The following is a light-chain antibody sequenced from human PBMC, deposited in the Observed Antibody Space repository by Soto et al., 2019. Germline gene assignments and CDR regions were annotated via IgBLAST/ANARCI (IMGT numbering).Light chain of an antibody. V-gene: IGKV1-39*01. Sequence: DIQMTQSPSSLSASVGDRVTITCRASQYISTYLAWYQQKPGKAPCLLIFASSLQSGVPPRFSGSGSGTDFTLTISSLQPEDFATYFCQQSYTAPLTCGGGTKVEL. CDR3: QQSYTAPLT. CDR1: QYISTY. J-gene: IGKJ4*01. CDR2: AS.